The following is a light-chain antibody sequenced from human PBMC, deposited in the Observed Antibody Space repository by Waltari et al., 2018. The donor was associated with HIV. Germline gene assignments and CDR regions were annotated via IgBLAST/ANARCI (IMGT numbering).Light chain of an antibody. CDR2: DNN. CDR1: SSNIGNNS. Sequence: QSVLTQPPSVSAAPGQKVTISCSGGSSNIGNNSVSWYQQLPGTAPKLLIYDNNRRPSGIPDRFSGSKSGTSATLAITGLQTGDEADYYCGTWDSSLGAGVFGGGTKLTVL. CDR3: GTWDSSLGAGV. J-gene: IGLJ3*02. V-gene: IGLV1-51*01.